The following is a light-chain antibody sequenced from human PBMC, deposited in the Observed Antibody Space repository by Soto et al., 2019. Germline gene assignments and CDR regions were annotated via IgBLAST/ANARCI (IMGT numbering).Light chain of an antibody. CDR1: QSVTSNY. V-gene: IGKV3-20*01. J-gene: IGKJ1*01. CDR3: QQYGTSPQT. CDR2: DTS. Sequence: EIVFTQSPGTVSLSPGERATLSCRASQSVTSNYLAWYQQKPGQAPGLLIYDTSTRASGVPDRFSGSGSGTEFTLTISRLEPEDFAVYYCQQYGTSPQTFGQGTKVDIK.